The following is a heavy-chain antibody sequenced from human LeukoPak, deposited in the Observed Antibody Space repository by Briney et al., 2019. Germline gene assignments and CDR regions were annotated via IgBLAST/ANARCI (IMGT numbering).Heavy chain of an antibody. V-gene: IGHV3-21*01. CDR3: ARGSTLWFGESYYFDY. D-gene: IGHD3-10*01. Sequence: GGSLRLSCAASGFTLGNYSMNWVRQSPGKGLQWVASISSSSRYIYYADSVKGRFTVSRDNAKSSLSLQMNSLGAEDTAVYYCARGSTLWFGESYYFDYWGQGTLVTVSS. CDR2: ISSSSRYI. J-gene: IGHJ4*02. CDR1: GFTLGNYS.